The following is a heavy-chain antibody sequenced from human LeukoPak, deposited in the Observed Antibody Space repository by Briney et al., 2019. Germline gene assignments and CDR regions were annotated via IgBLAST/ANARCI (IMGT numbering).Heavy chain of an antibody. D-gene: IGHD6-13*01. CDR2: IYNSGST. V-gene: IGHV4-59*12. J-gene: IGHJ5*02. Sequence: SETLSLTCTVSGGSISSYYWSWIRQPPGKGLEWIGSIYNSGSTYYNPSLKSRVTISVDTSKNQFSLKLSSVTAADTAVYHCARDGQQLVRGDWFDTWGQGTLVTVSS. CDR3: ARDGQQLVRGDWFDT. CDR1: GGSISSYY.